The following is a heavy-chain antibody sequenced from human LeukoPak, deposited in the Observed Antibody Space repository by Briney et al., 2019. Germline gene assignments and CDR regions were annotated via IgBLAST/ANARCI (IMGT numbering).Heavy chain of an antibody. CDR2: ISGSGGST. J-gene: IGHJ4*02. Sequence: PGGSLRLSCAASGFTFSSYWMSWVRQAPGKGLEWVSAISGSGGSTYYADSVKGRFTISRDNSKNTLYLQMNSLRAEDTAVYYCAKAQDILTGYFDYWGQGTLVTVSS. CDR3: AKAQDILTGYFDY. CDR1: GFTFSSYW. D-gene: IGHD3-9*01. V-gene: IGHV3-23*01.